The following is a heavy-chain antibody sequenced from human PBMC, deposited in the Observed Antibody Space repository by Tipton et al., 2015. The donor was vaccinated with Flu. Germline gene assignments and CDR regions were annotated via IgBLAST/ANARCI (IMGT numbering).Heavy chain of an antibody. J-gene: IGHJ6*02. CDR3: AGDTFRYCSGASCLSDYYYYGMDV. CDR2: IYYSGST. Sequence: TLSLTCSVSGGSISSGSYYWGWIRQPPGKGLEWIGSIYYSGSTYYNPSLKSRVTISVDTSKNQFSLKLSSVTAADTAVYYCAGDTFRYCSGASCLSDYYYYGMDVWGQGTTVTVSS. D-gene: IGHD2-15*01. CDR1: GGSISSGSYY. V-gene: IGHV4-39*07.